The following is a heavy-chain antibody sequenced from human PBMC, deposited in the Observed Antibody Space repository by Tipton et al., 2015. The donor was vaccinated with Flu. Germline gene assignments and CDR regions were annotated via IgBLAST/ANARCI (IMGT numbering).Heavy chain of an antibody. CDR1: GGSISSSAYY. CDR2: IYYSGST. V-gene: IGHV4-39*07. J-gene: IGHJ4*02. CDR3: AIDDFGSSWYGY. Sequence: LRLSCTVSGGSISSSAYYWGWIRQTPGKGLEWIGSIYYSGSTFYNPSLKSRVTISLDKSTNQFSLRLSSVTAADTAIYYCAIDDFGSSWYGYWGQGSLVTVSS. D-gene: IGHD6-13*01.